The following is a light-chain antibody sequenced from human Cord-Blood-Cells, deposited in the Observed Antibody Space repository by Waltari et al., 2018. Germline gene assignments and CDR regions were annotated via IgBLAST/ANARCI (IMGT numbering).Light chain of an antibody. CDR2: EGS. CDR1: SSDVGSNNL. V-gene: IGLV2-23*01. CDR3: CSYAGSSTLV. Sequence: QSALTQPASVSGSPGQSITISCTGTSSDVGSNNLVSWYQQHPGKAPNLMIYEGSKRPSGFSNRFSGSKSGNTASLTISGLQAEDEADYYCCSYAGSSTLVFGGGTKLTVL. J-gene: IGLJ3*02.